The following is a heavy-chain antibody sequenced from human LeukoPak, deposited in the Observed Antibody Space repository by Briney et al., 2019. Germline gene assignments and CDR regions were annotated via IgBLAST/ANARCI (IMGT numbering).Heavy chain of an antibody. D-gene: IGHD4-11*01. Sequence: GGSLRLSCAASGFTFSGYSMNWVRQAPGKGLEWVSSISTTSAYIYYADSVKGRLTTSRDNAKSSLYLEMNSLRAEDTAVYYCARVTNDYWGQGTLVTVSS. CDR1: GFTFSGYS. V-gene: IGHV3-21*01. J-gene: IGHJ4*02. CDR2: ISTTSAYI. CDR3: ARVTNDY.